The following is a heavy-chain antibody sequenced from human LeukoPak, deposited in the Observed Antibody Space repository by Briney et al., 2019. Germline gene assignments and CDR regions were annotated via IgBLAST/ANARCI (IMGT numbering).Heavy chain of an antibody. V-gene: IGHV1-2*02. J-gene: IGHJ6*02. CDR2: INPNSGGT. CDR3: ARGTLAAAGRDYYYYGMDV. CDR1: GYTFTGYY. Sequence: ASVKVSCKASGYTFTGYYMHWVRQARGQGLEWMGWINPNSGGTNYAQKFQGRVTMTRDTSISTAYMELSRLRSDDTAVYYCARGTLAAAGRDYYYYGMDVWGQGTTVTVSS. D-gene: IGHD6-13*01.